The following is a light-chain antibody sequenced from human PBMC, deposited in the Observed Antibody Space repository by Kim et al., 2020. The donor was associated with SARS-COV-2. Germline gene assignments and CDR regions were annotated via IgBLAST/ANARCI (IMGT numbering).Light chain of an antibody. CDR1: QRGSNNH. CDR2: GAA. V-gene: IGKV3-20*01. CDR3: HQDASPPLT. J-gene: IGKJ4*01. Sequence: SPGERGDLSGRARQRGSNNHVAWYRQRPGQSPRILIYGAASRATGIPDRFSGSGSGTDFTLSISRLEPEDLAVYFCHQDASPPLTFGGGTKVDIK.